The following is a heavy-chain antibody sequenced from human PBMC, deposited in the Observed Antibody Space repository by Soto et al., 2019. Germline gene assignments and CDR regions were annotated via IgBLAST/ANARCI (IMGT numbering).Heavy chain of an antibody. CDR1: GFTFSSYA. Sequence: QVQLVESGGGVVQPGRSLRLSCAASGFTFSSYAMHWVRQAPGKGLEWVAVISYDGSNKYYADSVKGRFTISRDNSKNPLYLQMNSLRAEDTAVYYCARTVRGYSYGPPSYYYYGMDVWGQGTTVTVSS. CDR3: ARTVRGYSYGPPSYYYYGMDV. CDR2: ISYDGSNK. V-gene: IGHV3-30-3*01. J-gene: IGHJ6*02. D-gene: IGHD5-18*01.